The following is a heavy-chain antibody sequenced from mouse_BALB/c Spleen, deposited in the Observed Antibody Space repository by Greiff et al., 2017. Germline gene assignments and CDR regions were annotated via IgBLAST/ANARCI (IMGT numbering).Heavy chain of an antibody. D-gene: IGHD2-12*01. V-gene: IGHV5-9-3*01. CDR2: ISSGGSYT. CDR1: GFTFSSYA. CDR3: ARVYTGHDYFDY. J-gene: IGHJ2*01. Sequence: EVHLVESGGGLVKPGGSLKLSCAASGFTFSSYAMSWVRQTPEKRLEWVATISSGGSYTYYPDSVKGRFTISRDNAKNTLYLQMSSLKSEDTAMYYCARVYTGHDYFDYWGQGTTLTVSS.